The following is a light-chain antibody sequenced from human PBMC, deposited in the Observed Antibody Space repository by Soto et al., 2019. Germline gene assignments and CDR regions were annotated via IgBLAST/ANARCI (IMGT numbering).Light chain of an antibody. CDR2: EAS. Sequence: DIQMTQSPSSLSASVGDRVTITCQASQDISNYLHWYQQKPGTAPKLLIYEASNLETGVPSRFSGSGSGTDFTFTISSLQPEDIATYFCQEYDTLPLTFGGGTKVELK. CDR3: QEYDTLPLT. CDR1: QDISNY. J-gene: IGKJ4*02. V-gene: IGKV1-33*01.